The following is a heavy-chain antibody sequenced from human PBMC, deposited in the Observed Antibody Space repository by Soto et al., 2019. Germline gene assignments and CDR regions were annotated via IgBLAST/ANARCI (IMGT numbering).Heavy chain of an antibody. V-gene: IGHV3-23*01. J-gene: IGHJ5*02. CDR1: GFSFSSYA. Sequence: EVQLLESGGGLVQPGGSLRLSCAASGFSFSSYAMVWVRQAPGKGLEWGSVISARGGSSYFADSVKGRFTISRDNSKNVLSLEMNSLRAEDTAIYFCAKGSIEYSASVDTWGQGTLVLVSS. CDR2: ISARGGSS. D-gene: IGHD5-12*01. CDR3: AKGSIEYSASVDT.